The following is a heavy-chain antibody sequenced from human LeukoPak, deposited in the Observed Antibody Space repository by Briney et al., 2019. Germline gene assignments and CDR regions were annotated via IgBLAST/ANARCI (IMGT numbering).Heavy chain of an antibody. CDR2: ISYDETNK. Sequence: PGRSLRLSCAASAFTFRSYAMHWVRQAPGKGLEWVAAISYDETNKFYADSVKGRFTISRDNSKKTLFLQMNSLRAEDTALYYCARDYCSRTSCLGMDAWGRGTTVTVSS. D-gene: IGHD2-2*01. J-gene: IGHJ6*02. CDR3: ARDYCSRTSCLGMDA. V-gene: IGHV3-30-3*01. CDR1: AFTFRSYA.